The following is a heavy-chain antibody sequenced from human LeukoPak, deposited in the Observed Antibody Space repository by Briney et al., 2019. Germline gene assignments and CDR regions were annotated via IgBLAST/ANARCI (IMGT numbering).Heavy chain of an antibody. CDR2: IWYDGSNK. J-gene: IGHJ6*02. V-gene: IGHV3-33*01. CDR1: GFTFSSYG. Sequence: PGRSLRLSCAASGFTFSSYGMHWVRQAQGKGLEWVAVIWYDGSNKYYADSVKGRFTISRDNSKNTLYLQMNSLRAEDTAVYYCARDRSYCSGGSCYYYGMDVWGQGTTVTVSS. CDR3: ARDRSYCSGGSCYYYGMDV. D-gene: IGHD2-15*01.